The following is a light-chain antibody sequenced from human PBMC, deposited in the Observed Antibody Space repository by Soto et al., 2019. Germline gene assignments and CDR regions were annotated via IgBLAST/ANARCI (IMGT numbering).Light chain of an antibody. J-gene: IGLJ1*01. V-gene: IGLV1-51*01. Sequence: SVLTQPPSASGSPGQSVTISCTGTSSDVGGYNSVSWYQQLPGTAPKLLIYDDNKRPSGIPDRFSGSKSGTSATLGITGFQTGDEADYYCGSWDSSLSAYVFGTGTKVTVL. CDR2: DDN. CDR1: SSDVGGYNS. CDR3: GSWDSSLSAYV.